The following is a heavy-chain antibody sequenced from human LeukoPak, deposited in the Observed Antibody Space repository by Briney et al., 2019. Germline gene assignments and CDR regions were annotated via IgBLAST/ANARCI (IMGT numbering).Heavy chain of an antibody. Sequence: ASVKVSCKASGYTFTGYYMHWVRQAPGQGLEWMGWINPNSGGTNYAQKFQGRVTMTRDTSTSTAYMELSRLRSDDTAVYYCAREYCSSTSCYRGLGYWGQGTLVTVSS. V-gene: IGHV1-2*02. CDR2: INPNSGGT. CDR3: AREYCSSTSCYRGLGY. CDR1: GYTFTGYY. D-gene: IGHD2-2*02. J-gene: IGHJ4*02.